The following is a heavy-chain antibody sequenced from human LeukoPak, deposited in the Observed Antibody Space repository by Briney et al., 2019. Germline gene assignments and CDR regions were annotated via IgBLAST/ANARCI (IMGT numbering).Heavy chain of an antibody. V-gene: IGHV6-1*01. CDR1: GDSVSGNSAA. Sequence: SQTLSLTCAISGDSVSGNSAAWNWIRQSPSRGLEWLGRTYYRSKWYNDYAVSVKSRITINPDTSKNQFSLQLNSVTPEDTAVYYCARDAEGTTRIAPYFDYWGQGTLVTVSS. CDR2: TYYRSKWYN. J-gene: IGHJ4*02. D-gene: IGHD1-1*01. CDR3: ARDAEGTTRIAPYFDY.